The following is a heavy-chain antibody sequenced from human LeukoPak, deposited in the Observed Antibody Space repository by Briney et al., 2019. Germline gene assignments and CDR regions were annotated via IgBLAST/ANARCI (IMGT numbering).Heavy chain of an antibody. J-gene: IGHJ4*02. CDR1: GSTFTSYY. D-gene: IGHD3-22*01. CDR2: VNPTSGGT. CDR3: ARVYYYYDSSGILTLYFDY. Sequence: ASVKVSCKTSGSTFTSYYMHWVRQAPGQGLEWMGWVNPTSGGTNYAQKFQGRVTMTRDTSISTAYMELSRLRSDDTAVYYCARVYYYYDSSGILTLYFDYWGQGTLVTVSS. V-gene: IGHV1-2*02.